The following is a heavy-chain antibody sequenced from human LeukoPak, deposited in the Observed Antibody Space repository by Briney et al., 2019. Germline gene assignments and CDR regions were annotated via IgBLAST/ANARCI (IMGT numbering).Heavy chain of an antibody. J-gene: IGHJ4*02. CDR3: TREGPEYSFSDY. CDR2: IYYSGGT. D-gene: IGHD5-18*01. V-gene: IGHV4-39*02. Sequence: PSETLSLTCTVSGGSISSSSYYWGWIRQPPGKGLEWIGSIYYSGGTYYNPSLKSRVTISVDTSKNQFSLKLSSVTAADTAVYYCTREGPEYSFSDYWGQGTLVTVSS. CDR1: GGSISSSSYY.